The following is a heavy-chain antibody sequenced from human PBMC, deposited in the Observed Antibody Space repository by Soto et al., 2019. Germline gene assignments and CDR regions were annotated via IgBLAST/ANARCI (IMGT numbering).Heavy chain of an antibody. CDR2: IDPSDSRT. J-gene: IGHJ4*02. V-gene: IGHV5-10-1*01. Sequence: GESLKISCEASGYMFPIYHISWVRQMPGKGLEWVGKIDPSDSRTMYRPSSRARITISVDKSINTAYLEWGRLKASDTAMYYCARGSSRWDYWGQGTLVTVSS. D-gene: IGHD6-13*01. CDR1: GYMFPIYH. CDR3: ARGSSRWDY.